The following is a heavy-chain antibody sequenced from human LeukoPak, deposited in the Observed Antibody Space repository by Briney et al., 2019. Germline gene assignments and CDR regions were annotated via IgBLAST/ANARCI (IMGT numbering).Heavy chain of an antibody. J-gene: IGHJ4*02. V-gene: IGHV3-66*01. CDR1: GGSISNYY. D-gene: IGHD6-13*01. Sequence: GTPSLTCTVSGGSISNYYMSWVRQAPGKGLGWGSVIYSVGGTYYTDSVKGRFTISTDNSKNTLYLQMNSLRAEDTAVYYCARGGPAAGRFDCGGQGTLVTAAS. CDR3: ARGGPAAGRFDC. CDR2: IYSVGGT.